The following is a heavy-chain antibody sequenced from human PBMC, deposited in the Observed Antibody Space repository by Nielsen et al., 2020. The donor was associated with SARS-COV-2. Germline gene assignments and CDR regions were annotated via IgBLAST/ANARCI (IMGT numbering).Heavy chain of an antibody. CDR2: ISWNSGSI. CDR3: ARDPRFWSGYYTPYYFDY. D-gene: IGHD3-3*01. V-gene: IGHV3-9*01. Sequence: GGSLRLFCAASGFTFDDYAMHWVRQAPGKGLEWVSGISWNSGSIGYADSVKGRFTISRDNAKNSLYLQMNSLRAEDTALYYCARDPRFWSGYYTPYYFDYWGQGTLVTVSS. J-gene: IGHJ4*02. CDR1: GFTFDDYA.